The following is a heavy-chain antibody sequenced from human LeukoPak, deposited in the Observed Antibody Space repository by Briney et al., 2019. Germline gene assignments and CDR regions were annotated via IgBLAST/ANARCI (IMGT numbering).Heavy chain of an antibody. CDR1: GFTFSSYG. J-gene: IGHJ6*02. V-gene: IGHV3-30*18. Sequence: GGSLRLSCAASGFTFSSYGMHWVRQAPGKGLEWVAVISYDGSNKYYEDSVKGRFTISRDNSKNTLYLQMNSLRAEDTAVYYCAEDRGWYFGGMDVWGQGTTVTVSS. CDR3: AEDRGWYFGGMDV. CDR2: ISYDGSNK. D-gene: IGHD6-19*01.